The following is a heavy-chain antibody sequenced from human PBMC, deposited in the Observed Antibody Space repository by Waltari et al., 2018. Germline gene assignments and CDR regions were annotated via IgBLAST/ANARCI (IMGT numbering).Heavy chain of an antibody. CDR3: ARSSPMVRGVIDY. Sequence: QVQLQESGPGLVKPSQTLSLTCTVSGGSISSGSYYWSWIRQPAGKGLGWIGRIYTSGSHNYNPSLKGRGTISVDTSKNQFSLKLSSVTAADTAVYYCARSSPMVRGVIDYWGQGTLVTVSS. J-gene: IGHJ4*02. CDR2: IYTSGSH. V-gene: IGHV4-61*02. D-gene: IGHD3-10*01. CDR1: GGSISSGSYY.